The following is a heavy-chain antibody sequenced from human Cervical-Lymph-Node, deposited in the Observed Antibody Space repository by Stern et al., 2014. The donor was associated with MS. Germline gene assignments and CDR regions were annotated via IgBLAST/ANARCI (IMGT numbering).Heavy chain of an antibody. J-gene: IGHJ4*02. V-gene: IGHV4-59*01. D-gene: IGHD5-24*01. CDR2: VYHTGST. CDR1: GGSMPDYY. Sequence: VQLVESGPGLVKPSETLSLTCSVSGGSMPDYYWSWIRQTPGKGLEWIGYVYHTGSTSYNPSLKSRVTISIDTSKSQFSLKVKSVTAADTAVYYCARGGRMASMFYWGQGTLVTVSS. CDR3: ARGGRMASMFY.